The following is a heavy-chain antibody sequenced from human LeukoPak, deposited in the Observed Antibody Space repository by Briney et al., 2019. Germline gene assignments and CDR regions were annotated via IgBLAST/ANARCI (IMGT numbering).Heavy chain of an antibody. CDR3: VGGDYYDSSGYYYVYNY. Sequence: PSETLSLTCTVSGGSISSSSYYWGWIRQPPGKGLEWIGSIYYSGSTYYNPSLKSRVTISVDTSKNQFSLKLSSVTAADTAVYYCVGGDYYDSSGYYYVYNYWGQGTLVTVSS. D-gene: IGHD3-22*01. CDR1: GGSISSSSYY. CDR2: IYYSGST. V-gene: IGHV4-39*01. J-gene: IGHJ4*02.